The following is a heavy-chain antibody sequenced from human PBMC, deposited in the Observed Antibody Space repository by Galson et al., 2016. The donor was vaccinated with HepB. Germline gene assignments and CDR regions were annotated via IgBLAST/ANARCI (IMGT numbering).Heavy chain of an antibody. Sequence: SLRLSCAASGFTFSSYWMRWVRQAPGKGLVWVSRINSDGSSTSYADSVKGRFTISRDNAKNTLYLQMNSLRAEDTAVYYCARVRSGWYFDIWGQGTMVTVSS. CDR3: ARVRSGWYFDI. V-gene: IGHV3-74*01. CDR2: INSDGSST. CDR1: GFTFSSYW. D-gene: IGHD6-19*01. J-gene: IGHJ3*02.